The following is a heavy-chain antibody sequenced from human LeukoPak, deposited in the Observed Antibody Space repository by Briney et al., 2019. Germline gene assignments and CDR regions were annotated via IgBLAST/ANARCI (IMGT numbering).Heavy chain of an antibody. J-gene: IGHJ4*02. CDR1: GFTFSSSG. V-gene: IGHV3-21*01. CDR3: ASSLTMIRGVLYYFDY. CDR2: ISSSSDYI. Sequence: GGSLRLSCAASGFTFSSSGMNWVRQAPGKGLEWVSSISSSSDYIYCADLVKGRFTISRDNAKNSLYLQMNSLRAEDTAVYYCASSLTMIRGVLYYFDYWSQGTWVTVSS. D-gene: IGHD3-10*01.